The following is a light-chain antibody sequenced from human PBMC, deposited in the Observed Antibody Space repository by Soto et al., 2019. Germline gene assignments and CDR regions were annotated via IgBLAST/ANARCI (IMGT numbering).Light chain of an antibody. CDR1: QSVSNN. Sequence: EIVLTQSPGTLSLSPGERATLSCRASQSVSNNYLAWYQQKPGQAPRLLIYDASSRATGIPARFSGSGSGTDFTLTISSLQSEDFAVYYCQQYNNWPPLTFGGGTKVDI. V-gene: IGKV3-15*01. CDR3: QQYNNWPPLT. CDR2: DAS. J-gene: IGKJ4*01.